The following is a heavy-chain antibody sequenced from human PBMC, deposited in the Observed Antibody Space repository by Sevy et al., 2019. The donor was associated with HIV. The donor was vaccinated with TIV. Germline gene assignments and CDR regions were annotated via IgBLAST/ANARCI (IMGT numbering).Heavy chain of an antibody. Sequence: SETLSLTCTISGGSISSSSYYGGWIRQPPGKGLEWMGSLYSTGATSYNPSLESRVTVSADTSRNRFYLKLDSVSAADTAVYYCATPLPSGWYEGTGGYFDLWGRGTLVTVSS. CDR2: LYSTGAT. CDR1: GGSISSSSYY. J-gene: IGHJ2*01. CDR3: ATPLPSGWYEGTGGYFDL. V-gene: IGHV4-39*01. D-gene: IGHD6-19*01.